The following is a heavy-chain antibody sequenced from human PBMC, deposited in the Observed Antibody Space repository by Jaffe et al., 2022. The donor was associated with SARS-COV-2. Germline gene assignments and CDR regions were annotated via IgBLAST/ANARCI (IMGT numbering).Heavy chain of an antibody. J-gene: IGHJ4*02. V-gene: IGHV3-74*03. D-gene: IGHD2-21*01. Sequence: EVRLVESGGGLVQPGGSLRLSCAASGFTFSTYYMHWVRQTPEKGLVWVAYIHPDGTSPTYADSVKGRFTISRDNAKNTLYLQMNSLRADDTATYYCVRDDPGPIPLDFWGQGTLATVSS. CDR2: IHPDGTSP. CDR1: GFTFSTYY. CDR3: VRDDPGPIPLDF.